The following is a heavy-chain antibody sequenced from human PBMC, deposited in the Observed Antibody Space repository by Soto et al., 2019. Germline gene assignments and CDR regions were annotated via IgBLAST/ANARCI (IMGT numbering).Heavy chain of an antibody. J-gene: IGHJ6*02. Sequence: QVQLEQSGAEVKKPGTSVKVSCKASGGTFRNSAISWVRQAPGQGLEWMGGIMPIFRTPDYSQKFQGRVTITADESTSTAYMELSGLTSDDTAVYYCARDNDRPQLGGNYYYILGVWGQGTTVTVSS. CDR3: ARDNDRPQLGGNYYYILGV. D-gene: IGHD1-1*01. CDR1: GGTFRNSA. CDR2: IMPIFRTP. V-gene: IGHV1-69*12.